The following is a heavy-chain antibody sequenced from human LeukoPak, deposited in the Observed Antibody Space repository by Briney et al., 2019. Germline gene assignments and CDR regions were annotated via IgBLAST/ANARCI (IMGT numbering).Heavy chain of an antibody. J-gene: IGHJ4*02. V-gene: IGHV4-34*01. D-gene: IGHD6-13*01. CDR1: GGSISSYY. CDR2: INHSGST. Sequence: SETLSLTCTVSGGSISSYYWSWIRQPPGKGLEWIGEINHSGSTNYNPSLKSRVTISVDTSKNQFSLKLSSVTAADTAVHYCARGQVAAAGNSPPHYWGRGTLVTVSS. CDR3: ARGQVAAAGNSPPHY.